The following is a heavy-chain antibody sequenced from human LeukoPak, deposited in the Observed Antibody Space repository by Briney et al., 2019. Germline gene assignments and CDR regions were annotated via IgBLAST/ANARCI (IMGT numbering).Heavy chain of an antibody. Sequence: SVTVSYMASGYTFTSCGITWVGQAPGRGVDGMGWISAYNDNTNSARKFQGRVTITTDTSTSTAYMELSSLRSDDTAVYYCARVDYYDLCSGYLYGMDVWGQGTTVTVSS. V-gene: IGHV1-18*01. CDR1: GYTFTSCG. CDR3: ARVDYYDLCSGYLYGMDV. J-gene: IGHJ6*02. D-gene: IGHD3/OR15-3a*01. CDR2: ISAYNDNT.